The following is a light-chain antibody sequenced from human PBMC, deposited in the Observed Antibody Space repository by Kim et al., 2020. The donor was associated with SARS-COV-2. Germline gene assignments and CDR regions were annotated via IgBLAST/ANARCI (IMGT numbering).Light chain of an antibody. CDR2: GNS. Sequence: VTISCTGSSSNIGAGYDVHWYQQLPGTAPKLLIYGNSNRPSGVPDRFSGSKSGTSASLAITGFQAEDEADYYCQSYDSSLSGSYVFGTGTKVTVL. CDR1: SSNIGAGYD. CDR3: QSYDSSLSGSYV. V-gene: IGLV1-40*01. J-gene: IGLJ1*01.